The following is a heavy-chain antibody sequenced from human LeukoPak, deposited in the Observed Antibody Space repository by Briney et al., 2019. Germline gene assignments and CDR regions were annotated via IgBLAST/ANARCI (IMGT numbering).Heavy chain of an antibody. CDR3: ARDKREGYSSSWYDWFDP. CDR2: IYHSGST. J-gene: IGHJ5*02. D-gene: IGHD6-13*01. V-gene: IGHV4-59*01. Sequence: PXETLSLTCAVYGGSFSSYYWSWIRQPPGKGLEWIGYIYHSGSTNYNPSLKSRVTISVDTSKHQFSLKLSSVTAADTAVYYCARDKREGYSSSWYDWFDPWGQGTLVTVSS. CDR1: GGSFSSYY.